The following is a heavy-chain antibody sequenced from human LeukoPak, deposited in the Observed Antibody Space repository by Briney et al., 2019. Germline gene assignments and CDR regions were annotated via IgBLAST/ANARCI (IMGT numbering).Heavy chain of an antibody. V-gene: IGHV3-48*03. D-gene: IGHD3-10*01. CDR1: GFTFSSYE. CDR3: ARSRPLRGVTVDY. Sequence: PGGSLRLSCAASGFTFSSYEMKWVRQAPGKGLEWVSYISGSGSTIYYVDSVKGRFTISRDNAKNSLYLQMNSLRDEDTAVYYCARSRPLRGVTVDYWGQGTLVTVSS. CDR2: ISGSGSTI. J-gene: IGHJ4*02.